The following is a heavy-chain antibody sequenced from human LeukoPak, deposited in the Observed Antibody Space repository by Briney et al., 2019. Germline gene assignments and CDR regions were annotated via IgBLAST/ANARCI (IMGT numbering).Heavy chain of an antibody. D-gene: IGHD6-19*01. CDR2: INPYSGDT. CDR1: GGTFSSYA. CDR3: AREGRQGTGGWYYFDY. V-gene: IGHV1-2*02. J-gene: IGHJ4*02. Sequence: ASVKVSCKASGGTFSSYAISRVRQAPGQGVEWMGWINPYSGDTHYAQTFQGRVTVTRDTSISTAYMELSRLKSDDTAVYYCAREGRQGTGGWYYFDYWGQGTLVTVSP.